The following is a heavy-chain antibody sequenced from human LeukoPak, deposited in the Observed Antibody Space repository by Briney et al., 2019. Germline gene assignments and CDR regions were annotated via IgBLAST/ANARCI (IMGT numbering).Heavy chain of an antibody. J-gene: IGHJ4*02. V-gene: IGHV3-48*04. D-gene: IGHD2-15*01. Sequence: GGSLRLSCAASGFTFSSYSMNWVRQAPGKGLEWLSYITSSSNTIFYADSVKGRFTISRDNAKNSLYLQMNSLRAEDTAVYYCARISGGNDYWGQGTLVTVSS. CDR2: ITSSSNTI. CDR3: ARISGGNDY. CDR1: GFTFSSYS.